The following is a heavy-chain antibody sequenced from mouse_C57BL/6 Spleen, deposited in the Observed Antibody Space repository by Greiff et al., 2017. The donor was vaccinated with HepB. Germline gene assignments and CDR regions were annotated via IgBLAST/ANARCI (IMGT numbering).Heavy chain of an antibody. Sequence: QVQLQQPGTELVKPGASVKLSCKASGYTFTSYWMHWVKQRPGQGLEWIGNINPSNGGTNYNEKFKSKATLTVDKSSSTAYMQLSSLTSEDSAVYYCAREAAIYYDYDDAMDYWGQGTSVTVSS. J-gene: IGHJ4*01. D-gene: IGHD2-4*01. V-gene: IGHV1-53*01. CDR1: GYTFTSYW. CDR3: AREAAIYYDYDDAMDY. CDR2: INPSNGGT.